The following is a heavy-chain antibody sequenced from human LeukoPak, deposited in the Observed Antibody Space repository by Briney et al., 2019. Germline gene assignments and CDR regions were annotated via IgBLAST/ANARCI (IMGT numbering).Heavy chain of an antibody. J-gene: IGHJ4*02. V-gene: IGHV4-30-2*01. Sequence: SETLSLTCAVSGGSISSGGYSWSWIRQPPGKGLEWIGYIYHSGSTYHNPSLKSRVTISVDRSKNQFSLKLSSVTAADTAVYYCARARATMVPYFDYWGQGTLVTVSS. D-gene: IGHD5-12*01. CDR1: GGSISSGGYS. CDR2: IYHSGST. CDR3: ARARATMVPYFDY.